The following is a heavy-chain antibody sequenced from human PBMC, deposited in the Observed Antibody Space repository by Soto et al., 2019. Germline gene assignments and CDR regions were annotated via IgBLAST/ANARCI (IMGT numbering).Heavy chain of an antibody. Sequence: SETLSLTCTVSGGSISSGGYYWSWIRQHPGKGLEWIGYIYYSGSTYYNPSLKSRVTISVDTSKNQFSLKLSSVTAADTAVYYCARMEGTYFSLATHGAFDIWGQGTMVTVSS. CDR1: GGSISSGGYY. J-gene: IGHJ3*02. CDR2: IYYSGST. CDR3: ARMEGTYFSLATHGAFDI. D-gene: IGHD1-26*01. V-gene: IGHV4-31*03.